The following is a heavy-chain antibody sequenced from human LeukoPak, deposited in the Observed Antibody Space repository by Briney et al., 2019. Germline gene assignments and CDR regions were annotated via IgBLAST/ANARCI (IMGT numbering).Heavy chain of an antibody. J-gene: IGHJ5*02. CDR3: ARGSNCSGGSCYPINWFDP. Sequence: PSETLSLTCTVSGGSISSSSYYWGWIRQPPGKGLEWIGSIYYSGSTNYNPSLKSRVTISEDTSKNQFSLKLSSVTAADTAVYYCARGSNCSGGSCYPINWFDPWGQGTLVTVSS. CDR2: IYYSGST. D-gene: IGHD2-15*01. CDR1: GGSISSSSYY. V-gene: IGHV4-39*07.